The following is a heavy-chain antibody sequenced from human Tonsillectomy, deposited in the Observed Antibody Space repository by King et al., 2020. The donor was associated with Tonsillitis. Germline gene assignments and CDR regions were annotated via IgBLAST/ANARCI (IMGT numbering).Heavy chain of an antibody. CDR3: AKDLGRGAVDF. CDR2: ISYDGSNK. D-gene: IGHD3-16*01. Sequence: VQLVESGGGVVQPGRSLRLSCAASGFTFSSYGMHWVRQAPGKGLEWVAVISYDGSNKYYADSVKGRFTISRDNSKNTLYLQMNSLRAEATAVYYCAKDLGRGAVDFWGQVTLVTVSS. V-gene: IGHV3-30*18. J-gene: IGHJ4*02. CDR1: GFTFSSYG.